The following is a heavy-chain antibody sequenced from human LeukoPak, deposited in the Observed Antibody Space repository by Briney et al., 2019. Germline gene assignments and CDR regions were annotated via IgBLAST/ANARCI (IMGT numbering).Heavy chain of an antibody. CDR1: GGTFISYA. CDR3: ARGVNRYYYDSSGYRFDY. J-gene: IGHJ4*02. CDR2: IIPIFGTG. D-gene: IGHD3-22*01. V-gene: IGHV1-69*01. Sequence: GSSVKVSCKASGGTFISYAISWVRQAPGQGLEWMGGIIPIFGTGNYAQKFQGRVTITADESTSTAYMELSSLRSEATALYYCARGVNRYYYDSSGYRFDYWGQGTLVTVSS.